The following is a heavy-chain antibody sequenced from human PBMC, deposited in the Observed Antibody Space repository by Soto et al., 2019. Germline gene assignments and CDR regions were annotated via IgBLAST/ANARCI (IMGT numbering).Heavy chain of an antibody. CDR2: IYYSGST. J-gene: IGHJ4*02. V-gene: IGHV4-31*03. Sequence: QVQLQESGPGLVKPSQTLSLTCTVSGGSISSGGYYWSWIRQHPGKGLEWIGYIYYSGSTYYNPSLKSRVTISVDTSKNQFSLKLSSVTAADTAVYYCARDGYYDYVWGSYRYTYYYFDYWGQGTLVTVSS. D-gene: IGHD3-16*02. CDR3: ARDGYYDYVWGSYRYTYYYFDY. CDR1: GGSISSGGYY.